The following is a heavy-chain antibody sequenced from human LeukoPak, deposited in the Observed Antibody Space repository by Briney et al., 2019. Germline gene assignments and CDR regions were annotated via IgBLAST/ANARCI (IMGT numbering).Heavy chain of an antibody. CDR2: IIPILGIA. V-gene: IGHV1-69*04. J-gene: IGHJ4*02. Sequence: ASVKVSCKASGGTFSSYAISWVRQAPGQGLEWMGRIIPILGIANYAQKFQGRVTITADKSTSTAYMELSSLRSEDTAVYYCARDPPSYYDYVWGSSPFDYWGQGTLVTVSS. CDR3: ARDPPSYYDYVWGSSPFDY. D-gene: IGHD3-16*01. CDR1: GGTFSSYA.